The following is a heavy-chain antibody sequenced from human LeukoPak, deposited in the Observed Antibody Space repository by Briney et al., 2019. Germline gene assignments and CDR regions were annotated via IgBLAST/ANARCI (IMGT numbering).Heavy chain of an antibody. CDR2: IYYSGST. Sequence: SETLSLTCTVSGGSISSSSYYRGWIRQPPGKGLEWIGSIYYSGSTYYNPSLKSRVTISVDTSKNQFSLKLSSVTAADTAVYYCARYSLLYCGGDCPPTYWGQGTLVTVSS. CDR3: ARYSLLYCGGDCPPTY. V-gene: IGHV4-39*01. CDR1: GGSISSSSYY. D-gene: IGHD2-21*01. J-gene: IGHJ4*02.